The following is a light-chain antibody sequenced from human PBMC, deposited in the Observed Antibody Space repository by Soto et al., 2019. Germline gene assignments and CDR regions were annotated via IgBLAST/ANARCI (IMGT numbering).Light chain of an antibody. V-gene: IGKV1-9*01. Sequence: DIQLTQPPSFLSASVGDRVTITCRASQGINNYLAWYQQKPGKAPNLLIYAAYTLQKGVPSRFSGSGSGTEFTLTITNLQPEDFATYHCQQLKSYPITFGPGTKVD. CDR3: QQLKSYPIT. CDR2: AAY. CDR1: QGINNY. J-gene: IGKJ3*01.